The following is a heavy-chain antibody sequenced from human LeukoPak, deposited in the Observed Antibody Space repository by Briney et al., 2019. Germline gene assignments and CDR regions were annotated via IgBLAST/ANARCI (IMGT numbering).Heavy chain of an antibody. D-gene: IGHD6-13*01. J-gene: IGHJ1*01. V-gene: IGHV1-69*13. CDR1: GYTFTSYD. Sequence: SVKVSCKASGYTFTSYDISWVRQAPGQGLEWMGGIIPIFGTANYAQKFQGRVTITADESTSTAYMELSSLRSEDTAVYYCARDRIAAESAEYFQHWGQGTLVTVSS. CDR2: IIPIFGTA. CDR3: ARDRIAAESAEYFQH.